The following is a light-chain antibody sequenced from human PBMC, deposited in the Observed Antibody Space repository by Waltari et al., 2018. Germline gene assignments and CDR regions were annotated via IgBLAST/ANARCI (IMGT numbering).Light chain of an antibody. CDR2: GAS. CDR1: QRITASY. CDR3: QRYGTSPPWT. J-gene: IGKJ1*01. Sequence: EIVFTQSPGTLSLSPGESATLSCRASQRITASYLAWYQQKPGQAPRLLIYGASSRATGIPDRFSGSESGTEFTLTISRLEPEDFAVYYCQRYGTSPPWTFGQGTRVE. V-gene: IGKV3-20*01.